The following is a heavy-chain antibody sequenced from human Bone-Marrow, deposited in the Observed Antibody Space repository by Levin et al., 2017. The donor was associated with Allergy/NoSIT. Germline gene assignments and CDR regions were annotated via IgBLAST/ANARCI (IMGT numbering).Heavy chain of an antibody. Sequence: GGSLRLSCAASGFTFSNYYMTWIRQAPGKGLEWVANIKQDGSEKYYVDSVKGRFIISRDNAKNSLYLQMNSLRAEDTAVYYCARELYNWNWFDPWGQGTLVTVSS. CDR3: ARELYNWNWFDP. V-gene: IGHV3-7*01. CDR2: IKQDGSEK. CDR1: GFTFSNYY. D-gene: IGHD1-20*01. J-gene: IGHJ5*02.